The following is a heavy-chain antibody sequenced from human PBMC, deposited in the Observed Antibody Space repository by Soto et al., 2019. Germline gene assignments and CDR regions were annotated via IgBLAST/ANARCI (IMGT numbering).Heavy chain of an antibody. CDR2: IIPIFGTA. V-gene: IGHV1-69*13. J-gene: IGHJ6*02. Sequence: SVKVSWKASGGTFSSYAISWVRQAPGQGLEWIGGIIPIFGTANYAQKFQGRVTITADESTSTAYMELSSLRSEDTAVYYCARARGHGSYSPCYYYGMDVWGQGTTVTVSS. CDR1: GGTFSSYA. D-gene: IGHD1-26*01. CDR3: ARARGHGSYSPCYYYGMDV.